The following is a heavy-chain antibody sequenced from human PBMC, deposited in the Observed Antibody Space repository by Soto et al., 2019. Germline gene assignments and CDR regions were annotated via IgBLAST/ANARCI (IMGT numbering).Heavy chain of an antibody. Sequence: DEQLVESGGDLVQPGGSLRLSCAASGFVFRTNAMSWVRQRPGQGLEWVSAIRGSGDNTYYADSVKGRFSISRDNSKNTLFLQMNSLRAEDTAMYYCASLKIYCRGETCYSGYHDYWGQGTRVTVSS. V-gene: IGHV3-23*04. CDR2: IRGSGDNT. CDR1: GFVFRTNA. J-gene: IGHJ4*02. CDR3: ASLKIYCRGETCYSGYHDY. D-gene: IGHD2-15*01.